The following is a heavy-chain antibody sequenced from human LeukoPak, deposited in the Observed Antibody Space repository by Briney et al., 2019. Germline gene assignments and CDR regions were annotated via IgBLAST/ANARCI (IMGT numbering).Heavy chain of an antibody. J-gene: IGHJ1*01. Sequence: ASLKVSCTPAVYSFSNYGINWVRQAPGQGLEWMGWISGYNGDTIYAQKLQDRVTLTIDTSTTTVYMELRSLKSDDPAVYYCARDDRTVDTAMSFQRGGQGTLVIVSS. CDR2: ISGYNGDT. V-gene: IGHV1-18*01. D-gene: IGHD5-18*01. CDR1: VYSFSNYG. CDR3: ARDDRTVDTAMSFQR.